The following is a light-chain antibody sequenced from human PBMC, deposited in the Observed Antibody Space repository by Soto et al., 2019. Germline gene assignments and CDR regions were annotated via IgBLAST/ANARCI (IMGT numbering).Light chain of an antibody. CDR1: SSNIGNNY. J-gene: IGLJ2*01. V-gene: IGLV1-51*02. CDR3: GTWASTLSAWV. Sequence: QSVLTQPPSVSAAPGQKVTISCSGSSSNIGNNYVSWYQQLPGTAPKLLIYENNKRPSGIPDRFSGSKSGTSATLGITGLQIGDEADYYCGTWASTLSAWVFGGGTKLTVL. CDR2: ENN.